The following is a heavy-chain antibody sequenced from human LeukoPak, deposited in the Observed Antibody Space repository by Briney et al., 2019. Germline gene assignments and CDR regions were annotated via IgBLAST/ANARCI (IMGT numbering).Heavy chain of an antibody. J-gene: IGHJ6*02. Sequence: PGGSLRLSCAASGFTSSDYYMSWIRQAPGKGLEWVSYISSSGSTIYYADSVKGRFTISRDNAKNSLYLQMNSLRAEDTAVYYCARNVRYYYGPGSSTTAYYYGMDVWGQGTTVTVSS. D-gene: IGHD3-10*01. V-gene: IGHV3-11*01. CDR2: ISSSGSTI. CDR1: GFTSSDYY. CDR3: ARNVRYYYGPGSSTTAYYYGMDV.